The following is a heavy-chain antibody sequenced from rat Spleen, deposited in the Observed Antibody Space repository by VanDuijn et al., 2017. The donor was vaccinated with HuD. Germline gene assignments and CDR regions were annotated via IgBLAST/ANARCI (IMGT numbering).Heavy chain of an antibody. Sequence: EVQLKESGPGLVQPSQTLSLTCTVSEFSLTDYSVHWVRQPPGKGLEWMGIMWTGGRTAYNSVFKSRLSISRDTSKSQVFLKMNSLQTEDTAIYYCAMSGYYSSYTRLMDVWGQGASVTVSS. CDR3: AMSGYYSSYTRLMDV. D-gene: IGHD1-2*01. CDR2: MWTGGRT. J-gene: IGHJ4*01. CDR1: EFSLTDYS. V-gene: IGHV2S63*01.